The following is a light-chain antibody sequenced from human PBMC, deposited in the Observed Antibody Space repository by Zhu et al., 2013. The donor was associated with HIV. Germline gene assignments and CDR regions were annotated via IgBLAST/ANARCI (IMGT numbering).Light chain of an antibody. CDR1: QSISSW. J-gene: IGKJ5*01. CDR3: QQYNSYSIT. CDR2: DAS. V-gene: IGKV1-5*01. Sequence: DIQMTQSPSTLSASVGDRVTITCRASQSISSWLAWYQQKPGKAPKLLIYDASSLESGVPSRFSGSGSGTEFTLTINNLQPDDFATYYCQQYNSYSITFGQGTRLDVK.